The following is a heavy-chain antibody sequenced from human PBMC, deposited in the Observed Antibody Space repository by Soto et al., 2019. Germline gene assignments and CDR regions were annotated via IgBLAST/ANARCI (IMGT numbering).Heavy chain of an antibody. D-gene: IGHD1-26*01. CDR2: IYHSGST. CDR3: AGVSGRYYCGMVL. J-gene: IGHJ6*02. Sequence: PSETLSLTCAVSGGSISSSNWWSWVRQPPGKGLEWIGEIYHSGSTNYNPSLKSRVTISVDKSKNQFPLKLSSVTAADTAVYYFAGVSGRYYCGMVLSGEGTTVTVSS. V-gene: IGHV4-4*02. CDR1: GGSISSSNW.